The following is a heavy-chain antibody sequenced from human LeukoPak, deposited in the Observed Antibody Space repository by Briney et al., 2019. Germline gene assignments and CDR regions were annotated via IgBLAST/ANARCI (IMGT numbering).Heavy chain of an antibody. CDR1: GGSFSGYY. Sequence: PSETLSLTCAVYGGSFSGYYWSWIRQPPGKGLEWIGEINHSGSTNYNPSLKSRVTISVDTSKNQFSLKLSSVTAADTAVYYCARAPDYVYFQHWGQGTLVTVSS. CDR3: ARAPDYVYFQH. D-gene: IGHD4-17*01. J-gene: IGHJ1*01. V-gene: IGHV4-34*01. CDR2: INHSGST.